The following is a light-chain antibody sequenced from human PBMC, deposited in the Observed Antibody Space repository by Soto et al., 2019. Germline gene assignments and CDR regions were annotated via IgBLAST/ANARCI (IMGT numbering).Light chain of an antibody. J-gene: IGLJ1*01. CDR1: SSDVGNYKY. V-gene: IGLV2-14*01. CDR2: EVS. CDR3: FSYTSRGTYV. Sequence: QSVLTQPASVSGSPGQSITISCTGTSSDVGNYKYVSWYQQHPGKAPKLMIYEVSNRPSGVSNRFSGSKSGNTASLTISGLQAEDGTDYYCFSYTSRGTYVFGTGTKVTVL.